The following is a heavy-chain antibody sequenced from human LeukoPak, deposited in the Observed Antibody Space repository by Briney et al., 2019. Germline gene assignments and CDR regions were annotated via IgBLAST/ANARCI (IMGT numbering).Heavy chain of an antibody. J-gene: IGHJ4*02. D-gene: IGHD4-17*01. V-gene: IGHV3-23*01. Sequence: GGSLRLSCAASGFTFSSYAMSWVRQAPGKGLEWVSAISGSGGSTYYADSVKGRFTISRDNSKNTLYLQMNSLRAEDTAVYHCAKFIFGDYSAVTPVDYWGQGTLVTVSS. CDR3: AKFIFGDYSAVTPVDY. CDR1: GFTFSSYA. CDR2: ISGSGGST.